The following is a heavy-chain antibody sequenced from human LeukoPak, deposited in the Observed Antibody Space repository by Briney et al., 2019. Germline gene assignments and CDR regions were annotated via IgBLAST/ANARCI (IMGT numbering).Heavy chain of an antibody. CDR1: GYTFINYD. CDR2: MNPNTGDA. V-gene: IGHV1-8*02. Sequence: ASVKVSCKASGYTFINYDINWVRQATGQGLEWMGRMNPNTGDAAYARNFQGRVTMTRDTSISTAYMELSSLRSEDTAVYYCWLGGGYWGDAFDFWGQGTVVTVSS. CDR3: WLGGGYWGDAFDF. J-gene: IGHJ3*01. D-gene: IGHD1-26*01.